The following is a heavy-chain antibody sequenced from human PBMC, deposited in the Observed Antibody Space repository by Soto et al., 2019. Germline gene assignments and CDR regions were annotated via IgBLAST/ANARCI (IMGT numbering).Heavy chain of an antibody. J-gene: IGHJ4*02. CDR2: ISPYSGKT. Sequence: QVQLVQSGAEVKKPGASVKVSCKASGYTFTNYGIAWVRQAPGQGLAWMGWISPYSGKTDYRQNLQGRVTMTADTSTTTADRELRSRRSDDTAVYYCTRERLTLTTSLSIDFWGQGTLVTVSS. CDR3: TRERLTLTTSLSIDF. V-gene: IGHV1-18*01. D-gene: IGHD3-9*01. CDR1: GYTFTNYG.